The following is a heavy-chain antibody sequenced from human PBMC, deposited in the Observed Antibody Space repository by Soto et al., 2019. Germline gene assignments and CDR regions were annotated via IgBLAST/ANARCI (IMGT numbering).Heavy chain of an antibody. V-gene: IGHV1-18*01. CDR2: ISDYNGNT. D-gene: IGHD3-10*01. J-gene: IGHJ4*02. Sequence: QVQLVQSGAEVKKPGASVKVSCKASGYTFTSYGISWVRQAPGQGLEWMGWISDYNGNTNYEQKLQGRVTMTTDTSTNTANMELRSLRSDDTAVYYCARLPACITMVRGVYYFDYWGQGTLVTVSS. CDR3: ARLPACITMVRGVYYFDY. CDR1: GYTFTSYG.